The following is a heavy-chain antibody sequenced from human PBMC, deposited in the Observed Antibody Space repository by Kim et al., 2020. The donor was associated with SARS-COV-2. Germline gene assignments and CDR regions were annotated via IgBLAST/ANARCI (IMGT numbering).Heavy chain of an antibody. CDR2: IYPGDSDT. CDR1: GYSFTSYW. J-gene: IGHJ5*02. D-gene: IGHD6-19*01. Sequence: GESLKISCKGSGYSFTSYWIGWVRQMPGKGLEWMGIIYPGDSDTRYSPSFQGQVTISADKSISTAYLQWSSLKASDTAMYYCARRLAKQWLVRELRGNWFDPWRQGTLVTVSS. V-gene: IGHV5-51*01. CDR3: ARRLAKQWLVRELRGNWFDP.